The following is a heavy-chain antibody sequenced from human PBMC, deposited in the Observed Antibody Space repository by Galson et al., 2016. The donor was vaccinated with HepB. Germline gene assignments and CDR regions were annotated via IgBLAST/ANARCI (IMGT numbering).Heavy chain of an antibody. V-gene: IGHV3-7*01. J-gene: IGHJ4*02. D-gene: IGHD7-27*01. CDR2: IKQDGSEK. Sequence: SLRLSCAASGFTFSSYSMTWVRQAPGKGLEWVANIKQDGSEKYYVDSVKGRFTISRDNAKNSLYLQMNSLRAEDTAVYYCARDHLWAFDYWGQGTLVTVSS. CDR3: ARDHLWAFDY. CDR1: GFTFSSYS.